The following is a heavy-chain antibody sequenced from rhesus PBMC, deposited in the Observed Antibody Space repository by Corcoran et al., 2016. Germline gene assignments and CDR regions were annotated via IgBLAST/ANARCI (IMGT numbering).Heavy chain of an antibody. V-gene: IGHV4S9*01. CDR2: IHGHSATT. J-gene: IGHJ4*01. CDR1: GGSIGATFS. CDR3: ARATDWNVFDF. Sequence: QVQLQESGPGLVKPSETLSLSCDVSGGSIGATFSLHWIRQPPGKGLDGSGNIHGHSATTYYNPSLKSRVTISKDTSKNQFFLKLTAVTAADTAVYFCARATDWNVFDFWGQGVLVTVS. D-gene: IGHD1-7*02.